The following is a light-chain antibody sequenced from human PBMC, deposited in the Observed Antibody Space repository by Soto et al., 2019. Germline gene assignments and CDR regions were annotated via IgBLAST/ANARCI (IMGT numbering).Light chain of an antibody. CDR1: QTLSRN. J-gene: IGKJ1*01. Sequence: EVVMTQSPATLSVSPGERATLSCRASQTLSRNLAWYQQRPGQAPRLLIYDISNRATGVPARFSGSGSGTEFALTISGLQSEDSAVYYCQQYQDGWKFGQGTKVDIK. CDR3: QQYQDGWK. CDR2: DIS. V-gene: IGKV3-15*01.